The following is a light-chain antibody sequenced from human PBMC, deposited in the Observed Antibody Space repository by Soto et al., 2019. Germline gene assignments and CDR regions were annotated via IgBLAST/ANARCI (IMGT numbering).Light chain of an antibody. CDR1: SSDVGGYNY. CDR2: DVS. CDR3: SSYTTSNTRQIV. V-gene: IGLV2-14*01. J-gene: IGLJ1*01. Sequence: QSVLTQPASGSGSPGQSITISCTGTSSDVGGYNYVSWYQQHPGKAPKFMIYDVSNRPSGVSNRFSGSKSGNTASLTISGLQAEDEADYYCSSYTTSNTRQIVFGTGTKVPS.